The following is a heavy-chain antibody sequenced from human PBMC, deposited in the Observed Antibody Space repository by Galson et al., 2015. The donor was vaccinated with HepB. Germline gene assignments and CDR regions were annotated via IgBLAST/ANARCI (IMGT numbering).Heavy chain of an antibody. Sequence: SLRLSCAASGFTFSSYSMNWVRQAPGKGLEWVSYISSSSSYTNYADSVKGRFTISRDNAKNSLYLQMNSLRAEDTAVYYCARTSAVRGVGYYYYYGMDVGGQGTTVTVSS. CDR2: ISSSSSYT. CDR1: GFTFSSYS. J-gene: IGHJ6*02. CDR3: ARTSAVRGVGYYYYYGMDV. D-gene: IGHD3-10*02. V-gene: IGHV3-21*04.